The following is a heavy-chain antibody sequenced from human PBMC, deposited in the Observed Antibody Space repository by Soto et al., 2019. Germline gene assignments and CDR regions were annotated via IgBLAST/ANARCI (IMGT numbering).Heavy chain of an antibody. J-gene: IGHJ4*02. CDR1: GYTFTSYG. CDR2: ISAYNGNT. D-gene: IGHD3-10*01. Sequence: ASVKVSCKASGYTFTSYGISWVRQAPGQGLEWMGWISAYNGNTNYAQKLQGRVTMTTDTSTSTAYMEPRSLRSDDTAVYYCARARLYYYGSGSYLIYWGQGTLVTVSS. V-gene: IGHV1-18*01. CDR3: ARARLYYYGSGSYLIY.